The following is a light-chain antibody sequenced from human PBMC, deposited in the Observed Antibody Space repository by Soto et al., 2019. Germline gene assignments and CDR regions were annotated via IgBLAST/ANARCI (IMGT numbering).Light chain of an antibody. J-gene: IGKJ2*01. V-gene: IGKV3-20*01. CDR2: ATS. CDR1: HSISSDT. CDR3: QRNA. Sequence: EMVLTQSPGTLSLSPGERATLSCRASHSISSDTLAWYQQKPGQPPRLLIYATSSRATGIPDRFTGSESGTDFTLTIGRLESEDFAVYYCQRNAFGQGTKLEI.